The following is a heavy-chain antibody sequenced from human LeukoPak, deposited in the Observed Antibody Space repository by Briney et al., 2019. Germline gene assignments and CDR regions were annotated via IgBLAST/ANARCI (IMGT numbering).Heavy chain of an antibody. Sequence: GASVKVSCKASGYTFTSYYMHWVRQAPGQGLEWMGIINPSGGSTSYAQKFQGRVNMTRDMSTSTVYMELSSLRSEDTAVYYCAREDVVPAATFDYWGQGTLVTVSS. J-gene: IGHJ4*02. CDR1: GYTFTSYY. D-gene: IGHD2-2*01. V-gene: IGHV1-46*01. CDR2: INPSGGST. CDR3: AREDVVPAATFDY.